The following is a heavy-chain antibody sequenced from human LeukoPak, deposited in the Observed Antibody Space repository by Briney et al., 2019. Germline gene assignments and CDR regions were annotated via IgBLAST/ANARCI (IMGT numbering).Heavy chain of an antibody. D-gene: IGHD2-2*01. V-gene: IGHV3-64D*06. J-gene: IGHJ4*02. CDR1: GFTFTIYA. CDR3: VKGDWSSSRGDH. Sequence: RGSLRLSCSASGFTFTIYAIHWVRQAPGKGLEYVSVISTNGEYTYYADSVKGRFTISRDNSKNTLYLQMSSLRPEDTAVYYCVKGDWSSSRGDHWGQGTLVTVS. CDR2: ISTNGEYT.